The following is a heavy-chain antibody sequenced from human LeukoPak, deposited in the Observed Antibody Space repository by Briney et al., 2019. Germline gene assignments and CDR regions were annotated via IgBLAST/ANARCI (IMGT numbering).Heavy chain of an antibody. CDR2: IYYSGST. V-gene: IGHV4-61*01. Sequence: PSETLSLTCTVSGGSFSSGSYYWSWIRQPPGKGLEWIGYIYYSGSTNYNPSLKSRVTISVDTSKNQFSLKLSSVTAADTAVYYCAGNGLAAAGTFDYWGQGTLVTVSS. CDR3: AGNGLAAAGTFDY. J-gene: IGHJ4*02. D-gene: IGHD6-13*01. CDR1: GGSFSSGSYY.